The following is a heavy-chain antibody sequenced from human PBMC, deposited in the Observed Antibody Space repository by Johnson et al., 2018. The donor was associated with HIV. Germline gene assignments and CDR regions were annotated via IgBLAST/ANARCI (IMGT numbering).Heavy chain of an antibody. D-gene: IGHD3/OR15-3a*01. V-gene: IGHV3-30*04. CDR2: ISYDGSYT. J-gene: IGHJ3*02. Sequence: QVQLVESGGGVVQPLRSLRLSCAASGLTFSSYAMYCVRQAPGKGLEWVAVISYDGSYTNYADSAKGRFTVSRDNAKNTLYLKMNSLSAEDTAVYYCASDGLAANAFDTWGQGTMVTVSS. CDR3: ASDGLAANAFDT. CDR1: GLTFSSYA.